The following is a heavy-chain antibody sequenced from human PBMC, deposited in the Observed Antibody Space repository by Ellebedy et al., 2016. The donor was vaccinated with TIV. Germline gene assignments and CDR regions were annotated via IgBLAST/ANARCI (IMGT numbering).Heavy chain of an antibody. V-gene: IGHV1-24*01. CDR2: FDPEEGET. D-gene: IGHD3-10*01. CDR3: ATVRGVTYNAFGS. Sequence: AASVKVSCKAFGGTFSNYAVTWVRQAPGRGLEWMGGFDPEEGETVYAQSFQGRVTMTEDTSTDTAYMELTSLRSEDTAVYYCATVRGVTYNAFGSWGQGTLVTVSS. J-gene: IGHJ4*03. CDR1: GGTFSNYA.